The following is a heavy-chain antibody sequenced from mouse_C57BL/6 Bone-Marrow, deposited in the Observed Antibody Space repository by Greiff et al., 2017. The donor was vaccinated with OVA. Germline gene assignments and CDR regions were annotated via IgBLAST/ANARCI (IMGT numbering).Heavy chain of an antibody. CDR1: GYTFTSYW. CDR3: ARREGYFDV. Sequence: QVQLQQPGAELVKPGASVKLSCKASGYTFTSYWMQWVKQRPGQGLEWIGEIDPSDIYTNYNQKFKGKATLTVDTSSSTAYMQLSSLTSEDSAVYYCARREGYFDVWGTGTTVTVSS. V-gene: IGHV1-50*01. J-gene: IGHJ1*03. CDR2: IDPSDIYT.